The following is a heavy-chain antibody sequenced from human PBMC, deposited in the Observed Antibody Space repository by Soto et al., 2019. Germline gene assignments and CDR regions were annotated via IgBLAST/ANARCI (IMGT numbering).Heavy chain of an antibody. CDR3: ARPPAGEWGSRYFDY. J-gene: IGHJ4*02. CDR2: IYYSGST. Sequence: QLQLQESGPGLVKPSETLSLTCTVSGGSISSSSYYWGWIRQPPGKGLEWIGSIYYSGSTYYNPSLKRRVTISVDTSKNQFSLTLSSVTAADTAVYYCARPPAGEWGSRYFDYWGQGTLVTVSS. CDR1: GGSISSSSYY. V-gene: IGHV4-39*01. D-gene: IGHD3-10*01.